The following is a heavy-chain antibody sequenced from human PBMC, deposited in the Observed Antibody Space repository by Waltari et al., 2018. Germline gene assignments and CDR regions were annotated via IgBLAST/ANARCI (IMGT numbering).Heavy chain of an antibody. V-gene: IGHV1-24*01. Sequence: QVQLVQSGAEVKKPGASVQVSCKVSGYTLTELSMHWVRQAPGKGLEWMGGFDPEDGETIYAQKFQGRVTMTEDTSTDTAYMELSSLRSEDTAVYYCATVQKPPGTIRYYYYGMDVWGQGTTVTVSS. CDR1: GYTLTELS. CDR2: FDPEDGET. CDR3: ATVQKPPGTIRYYYYGMDV. D-gene: IGHD3-3*01. J-gene: IGHJ6*02.